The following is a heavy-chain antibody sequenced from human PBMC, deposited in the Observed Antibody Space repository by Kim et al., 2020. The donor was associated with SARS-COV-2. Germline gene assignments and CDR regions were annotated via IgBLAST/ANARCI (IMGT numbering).Heavy chain of an antibody. CDR3: AKGGAGWPDTIFEPLQDDYYYYGMDV. CDR1: GFTFSSYG. D-gene: IGHD3-9*01. CDR2: IWYDGSNK. V-gene: IGHV3-33*06. Sequence: GGSLRLSCAASGFTFSSYGMHWVRQAPGKGLEWVAVIWYDGSNKYYADSVKGRFTISRDNSKNTLYLQMNSLRAEDTAVYYCAKGGAGWPDTIFEPLQDDYYYYGMDVWGQGTTVTVSS. J-gene: IGHJ6*02.